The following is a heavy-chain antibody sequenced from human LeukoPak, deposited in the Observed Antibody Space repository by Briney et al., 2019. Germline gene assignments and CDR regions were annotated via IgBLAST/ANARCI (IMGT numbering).Heavy chain of an antibody. CDR3: TKGDGGWYPIDS. Sequence: GGSLRLSCAASGFTFKKYGMSWVRQVPGKGLEWVSTINDNGANTHYADSVKGRFTISRDSSKNTLFLQMNSLRADDTARYYCTKGDGGWYPIDSWGQGTLIIVSS. CDR2: INDNGANT. V-gene: IGHV3-23*01. CDR1: GFTFKKYG. D-gene: IGHD6-19*01. J-gene: IGHJ4*02.